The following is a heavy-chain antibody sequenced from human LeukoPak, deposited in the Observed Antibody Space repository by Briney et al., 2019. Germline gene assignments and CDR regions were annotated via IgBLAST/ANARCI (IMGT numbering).Heavy chain of an antibody. J-gene: IGHJ4*02. CDR3: ARLRRNSDRSDFFYYYDH. CDR2: VNSGSSYI. Sequence: GGSLRLSCAASGFTFSDYSMNWVRQAPGKGLEWVASVNSGSSYIYYADSMRGRFTISRDNAKNSMFLQMNNLRAEDTAVYYCARLRRNSDRSDFFYYYDHWGQGTLVTVSS. D-gene: IGHD3-22*01. V-gene: IGHV3-21*01. CDR1: GFTFSDYS.